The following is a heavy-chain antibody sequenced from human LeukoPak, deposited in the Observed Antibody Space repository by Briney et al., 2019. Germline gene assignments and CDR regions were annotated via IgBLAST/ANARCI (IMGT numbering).Heavy chain of an antibody. CDR3: ARVGGDDLNGWFDP. Sequence: GGSLRLSCAASGFTVSTNYMSWVRQAPGKGLEWVSVLYSGGSTYYADSVKGRFTISRDKSKNTLYLQMNSLRAEGTAVYYCARVGGDDLNGWFDPWGQGTLVTVSS. D-gene: IGHD5-12*01. V-gene: IGHV3-66*01. CDR1: GFTVSTNY. J-gene: IGHJ5*02. CDR2: LYSGGST.